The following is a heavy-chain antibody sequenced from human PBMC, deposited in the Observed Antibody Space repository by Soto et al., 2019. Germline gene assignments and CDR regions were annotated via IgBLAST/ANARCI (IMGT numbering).Heavy chain of an antibody. V-gene: IGHV3-23*01. J-gene: IGHJ6*02. CDR3: ATDHYGMDV. Sequence: EVQLLESGGGLVQPGGSLRLSCAASGFTLTSYAMNWVRQAPGKGLEWVSAISGSGSTTNCADSVKGRFTISRDTSKNTLYLQMNSLRAEDTALYYCATDHYGMDVWGQGTTVTVSS. CDR2: ISGSGSTT. CDR1: GFTLTSYA.